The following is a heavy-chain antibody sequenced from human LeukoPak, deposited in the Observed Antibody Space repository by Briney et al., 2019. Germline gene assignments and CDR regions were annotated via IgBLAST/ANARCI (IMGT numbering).Heavy chain of an antibody. CDR3: ARVTGYYDFWSGYPTSSYFDY. V-gene: IGHV4-34*01. J-gene: IGHJ4*02. Sequence: PSETLSLTCAVYGGSFSGYYWSWIRQPPGKGLEWIGEINHSGSTNYNPSLKSRVTISVDTSKNQFSLKLSSVTVADTAVYYCARVTGYYDFWSGYPTSSYFDYWGQGTLVTVSS. D-gene: IGHD3-3*01. CDR1: GGSFSGYY. CDR2: INHSGST.